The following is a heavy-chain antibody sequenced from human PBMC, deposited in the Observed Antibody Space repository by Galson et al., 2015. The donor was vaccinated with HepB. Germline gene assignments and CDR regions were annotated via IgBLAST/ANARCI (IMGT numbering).Heavy chain of an antibody. CDR2: ISYDGSNK. CDR1: GFTFSSYA. D-gene: IGHD3-3*01. CDR3: ARDALPSPHYDFWSGQGNYFDY. Sequence: SLRLSCAASGFTFSSYAMHWVRQAPGKGLEWVAVISYDGSNKYYADSVKGRLTISRDNSKNTLYLQMNSLRAEDTAVYYCARDALPSPHYDFWSGQGNYFDYWGQGTLVTVSS. V-gene: IGHV3-30-3*01. J-gene: IGHJ4*02.